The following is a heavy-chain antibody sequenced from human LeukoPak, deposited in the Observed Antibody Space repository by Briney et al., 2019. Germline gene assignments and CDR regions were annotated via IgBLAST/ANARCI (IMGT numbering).Heavy chain of an antibody. V-gene: IGHV3-7*01. CDR2: IKQDGSKK. CDR1: GFSYRNYL. CDR3: AREGHGGFDF. J-gene: IGHJ4*02. Sequence: GGSLRLSCAASGFSYRNYLMSWVRQPPGKGLEWVANIKQDGSKKEYVDSVMGRFTISRDNAKNSLYLQMNSLRAEDTAVYYCAREGHGGFDFWGQGILVTVSS.